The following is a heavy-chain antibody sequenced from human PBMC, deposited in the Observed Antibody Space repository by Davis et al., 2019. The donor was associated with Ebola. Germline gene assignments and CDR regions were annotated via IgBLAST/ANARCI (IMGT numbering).Heavy chain of an antibody. V-gene: IGHV3-74*01. CDR3: TRSSYQPEY. CDR2: INPDGSFT. J-gene: IGHJ4*02. CDR1: GFTFSSYW. Sequence: PGGSLRLSCAASGFTFSSYWMHWVRQAPGKGLLWVSRINPDGSFTDYADSVRGRFSISRDSTSNTLYLQMNGLRAEDTAVYYCTRSSYQPEYWGQGTLVTVSS. D-gene: IGHD2-2*01.